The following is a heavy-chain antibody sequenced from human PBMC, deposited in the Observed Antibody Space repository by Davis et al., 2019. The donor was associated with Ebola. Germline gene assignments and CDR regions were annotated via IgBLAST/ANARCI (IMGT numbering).Heavy chain of an antibody. J-gene: IGHJ4*02. CDR3: ARGRSAAGTPDSDY. CDR2: IKQDGSEK. Sequence: SCKASGYTFTSYYMHWVRQAPGKGLEWVANIKQDGSEKYYVDSVKGRFTISRDNAENSLYLQMNSLRVEDTAIYYCARGRSAAGTPDSDYWGQGTLVTVSS. D-gene: IGHD6-13*01. CDR1: GYTFTSYY. V-gene: IGHV3-7*01.